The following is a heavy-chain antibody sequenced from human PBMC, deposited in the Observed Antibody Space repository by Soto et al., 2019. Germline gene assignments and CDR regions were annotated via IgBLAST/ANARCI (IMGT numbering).Heavy chain of an antibody. D-gene: IGHD3-22*01. V-gene: IGHV1-69*13. CDR2: IIPIFGTA. CDR1: GGTFSSYA. Sequence: SVKVSCKASGGTFSSYAISWVRQAPGQGLEWMGGIIPIFGTANYAQKFQGRVTITADESTSTAYMELSSLRSEDTAVYYCARGRTSMIVVVGDAFDIWGQGTMVTVSS. CDR3: ARGRTSMIVVVGDAFDI. J-gene: IGHJ3*02.